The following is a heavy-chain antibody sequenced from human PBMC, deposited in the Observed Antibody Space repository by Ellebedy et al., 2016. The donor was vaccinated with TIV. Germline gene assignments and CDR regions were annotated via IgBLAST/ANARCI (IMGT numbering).Heavy chain of an antibody. CDR3: ARGFSGYDYVDY. Sequence: GESLKISCAASGFTFSDYDMHWVRQTTGKGLEWVSAFGTAGDTYYPDSVKGRFTISRENAKNSLYLEMNSLRAGDTAVYYCARGFSGYDYVDYWGQGTLVTVSS. CDR1: GFTFSDYD. D-gene: IGHD5-12*01. CDR2: FGTAGDT. J-gene: IGHJ4*02. V-gene: IGHV3-13*01.